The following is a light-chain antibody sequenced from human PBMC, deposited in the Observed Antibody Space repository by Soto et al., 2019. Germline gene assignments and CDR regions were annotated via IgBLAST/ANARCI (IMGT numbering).Light chain of an antibody. Sequence: DIQMTQSPSSLSASVGDRVTITCRASQSISRNLNWYQHKPGKAPKLLIYAASSLQNGVPSRFSGGGSGTEFTLSISSLQPEDFGTYYCQQSYTTASITFGQGTRLVIK. CDR3: QQSYTTASIT. J-gene: IGKJ5*01. V-gene: IGKV1-39*01. CDR1: QSISRN. CDR2: AAS.